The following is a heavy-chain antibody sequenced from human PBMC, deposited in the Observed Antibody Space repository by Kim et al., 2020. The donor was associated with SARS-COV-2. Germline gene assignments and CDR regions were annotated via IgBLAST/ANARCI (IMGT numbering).Heavy chain of an antibody. D-gene: IGHD2-21*01. CDR3: AREIWLWSGHNWFDP. V-gene: IGHV4-61*01. CDR2: IYYSGST. Sequence: SETLSLTCTVSGGSVSSGSYYWSWIRQPPGKGLEWIGYIYYSGSTNYNPSLKSRVTITVDTSKNQFSLKLSSVTAADTAVYYCAREIWLWSGHNWFDPWGQGTLVTVSS. CDR1: GGSVSSGSYY. J-gene: IGHJ5*02.